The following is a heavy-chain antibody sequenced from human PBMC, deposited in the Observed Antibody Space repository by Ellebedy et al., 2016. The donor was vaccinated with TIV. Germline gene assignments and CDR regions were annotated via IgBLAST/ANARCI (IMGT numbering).Heavy chain of an antibody. CDR2: IYYSGST. V-gene: IGHV4-59*01. CDR1: GGSISSYY. Sequence: MPSETLSLTCTVSGGSISSYYWSWIRQPPGKGLEWIGYIYYSGSTNYNPSLKSRVTISVDTSKNQFSLKLSSVTAADTAVYYCARVRTSPLGVDVWGQGTTVTVSS. CDR3: ARVRTSPLGVDV. J-gene: IGHJ6*02.